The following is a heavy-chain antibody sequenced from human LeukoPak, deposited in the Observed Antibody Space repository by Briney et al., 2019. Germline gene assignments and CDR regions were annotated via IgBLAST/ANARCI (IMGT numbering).Heavy chain of an antibody. CDR3: ARVADSSGYYYFDY. CDR1: GYSISSGYY. J-gene: IGHJ4*02. D-gene: IGHD3-22*01. CDR2: IYHSGST. Sequence: SETLSLTCTVSGYSISSGYYWGWIRQPPGKGLEWIGSIYHSGSTNYNPSLKSRVTMSVDTSKNQFSLKLSSVTAADTAVYYCARVADSSGYYYFDYWGQGTLVTVSS. V-gene: IGHV4-38-2*02.